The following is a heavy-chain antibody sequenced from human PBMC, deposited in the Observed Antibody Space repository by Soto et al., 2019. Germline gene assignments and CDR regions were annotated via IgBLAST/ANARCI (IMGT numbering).Heavy chain of an antibody. CDR1: GRSFSSDG. D-gene: IGHD3-10*01. Sequence: QLHLEQSGPEVKKPGSSVKVSCKASGRSFSSDGVSWVRQAPGQGLEWMGGIIPVFGNTKYVQRFQGRLTITADKSTSTVYMEMSSLSSEDTAVYFCARGQYYSSGSAATSYFYFGIDVWGQGTTVIVSS. CDR3: ARGQYYSSGSAATSYFYFGIDV. CDR2: IIPVFGNT. V-gene: IGHV1-69*06. J-gene: IGHJ6*02.